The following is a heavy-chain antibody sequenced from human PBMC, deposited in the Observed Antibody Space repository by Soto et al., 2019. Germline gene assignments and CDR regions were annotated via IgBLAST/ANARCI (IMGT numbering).Heavy chain of an antibody. CDR2: IIPIFGTA. CDR1: GGTFSSYA. D-gene: IGHD2-2*03. V-gene: IGHV1-69*06. CDR3: ARAALDIVVVPAAPGPFDY. J-gene: IGHJ4*02. Sequence: RASVKVSCKASGGTFSSYAISWVRQAPGQGLEWMGGIIPIFGTANYAQKFQGRVTITADKSTSTAYMELSSLRSEDTAVYYCARAALDIVVVPAAPGPFDYWGQGTLVTVSS.